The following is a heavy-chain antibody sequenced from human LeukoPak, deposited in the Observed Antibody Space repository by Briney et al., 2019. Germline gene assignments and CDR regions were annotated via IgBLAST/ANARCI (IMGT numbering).Heavy chain of an antibody. CDR2: ISYDGSNK. CDR3: AKGVRGIAAAGTRWIRXYXMDV. Sequence: GGSLRLSCAASGFTFSSYGIHWVRQAPGKGLEWVAVISYDGSNKYYADSVKGRFTISRDNSKNMLYLQVNSLRAEDTAVYYCAKGVRGIAAAGTRWIRXYXMDVWGQGTTVTVSS. CDR1: GFTFSSYG. D-gene: IGHD6-13*01. J-gene: IGHJ6*02. V-gene: IGHV3-30*18.